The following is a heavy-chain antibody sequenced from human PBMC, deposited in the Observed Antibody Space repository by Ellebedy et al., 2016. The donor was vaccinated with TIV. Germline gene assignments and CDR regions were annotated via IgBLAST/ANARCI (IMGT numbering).Heavy chain of an antibody. CDR2: TRYDGNNK. V-gene: IGHV3-30*02. J-gene: IGHJ4*02. CDR3: AKDRRYSYNPEY. Sequence: PGGSLRLSCAASGFTFSHYGMHRVRQAPGKGLEWVAFTRYDGNNKYYADSVKGRFTIARDNSKNTLYLQMNSLRAEDTAVYYCAKDRRYSYNPEYWGQGTLVTVSS. D-gene: IGHD6-13*01. CDR1: GFTFSHYG.